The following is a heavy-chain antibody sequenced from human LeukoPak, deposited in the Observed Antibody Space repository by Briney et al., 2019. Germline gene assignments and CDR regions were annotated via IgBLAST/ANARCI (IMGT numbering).Heavy chain of an antibody. CDR3: ARDVGRGDGMDV. Sequence: GGSLRLSCSTSGFSFRTYSMNWVRQAPGKGLEWVSYISASSDSTYYADSVKGRFTISRDNAKNSLYLQMNSLRDEDTALYYCARDVGRGDGMDVWGLGTTVTVSS. V-gene: IGHV3-48*02. CDR2: ISASSDST. J-gene: IGHJ6*02. CDR1: GFSFRTYS.